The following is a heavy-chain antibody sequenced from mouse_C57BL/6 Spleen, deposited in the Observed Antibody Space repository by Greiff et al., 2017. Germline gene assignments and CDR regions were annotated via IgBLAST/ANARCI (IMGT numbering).Heavy chain of an antibody. CDR2: INPNNGGT. CDR1: GYTFTDYN. J-gene: IGHJ4*01. CDR3: ARYYGRSYGNAMDY. Sequence: QLQQSGPELVKPGASVKMSCKASGYTFTDYNMHWVKQSHGKSLEWIGYINPNNGGTSYNQKFKGKGTLTVNKSSSTGYMELRSLTSEDSAVYYCARYYGRSYGNAMDYWGQGTSVTVSS. V-gene: IGHV1-22*01. D-gene: IGHD1-1*01.